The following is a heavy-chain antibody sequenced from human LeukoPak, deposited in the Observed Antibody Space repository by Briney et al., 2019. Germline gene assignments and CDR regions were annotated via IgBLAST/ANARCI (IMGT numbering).Heavy chain of an antibody. D-gene: IGHD3-10*01. CDR2: ISYDGSNK. Sequence: GGSLRLSCAASGFTFSSYAMHWVRQAPGKGLEWVAVISYDGSNKYYADSVKGRFTISRDNSKNTLYLQMNSLRAEDTAVYYCARDHHYYGSGIEGDAFDIWGQGTMVTVSS. CDR3: ARDHHYYGSGIEGDAFDI. J-gene: IGHJ3*02. V-gene: IGHV3-30*04. CDR1: GFTFSSYA.